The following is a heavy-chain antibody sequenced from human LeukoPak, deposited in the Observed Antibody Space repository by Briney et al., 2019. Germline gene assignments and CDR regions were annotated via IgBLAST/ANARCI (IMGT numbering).Heavy chain of an antibody. D-gene: IGHD3-10*01. CDR2: INPNSGGT. CDR1: GYTFTGYY. J-gene: IGHJ5*02. Sequence: ASVKVSCKASGYTFTGYYMHWVRQAPGQGLEWMGWINPNSGGTNYAQKFQGRVTMTRDTSISTAYMELSRLRSDDTAVYYCARDYVTMVRGANWFDPWGQGTLVTVSS. CDR3: ARDYVTMVRGANWFDP. V-gene: IGHV1-2*02.